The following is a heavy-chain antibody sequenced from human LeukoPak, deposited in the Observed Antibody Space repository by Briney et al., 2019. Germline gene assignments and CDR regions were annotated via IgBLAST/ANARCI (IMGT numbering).Heavy chain of an antibody. CDR3: ARDSFYYDSSGFDS. D-gene: IGHD3-22*01. Sequence: GGSLRLSCAAAGFSLSDYTMNWVRQAPGKGLEWVSSISSSSSYIYYADSVKGRFTISRDNAKNSLYLQLNSLRAEDSAVYYCARDSFYYDSSGFDSWGQGTLVTVSS. CDR1: GFSLSDYT. J-gene: IGHJ4*02. V-gene: IGHV3-21*01. CDR2: ISSSSSYI.